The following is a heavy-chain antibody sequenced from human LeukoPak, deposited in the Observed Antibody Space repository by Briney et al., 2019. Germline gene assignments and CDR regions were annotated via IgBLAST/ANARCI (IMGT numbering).Heavy chain of an antibody. CDR3: ARGGSRLATVTTD. V-gene: IGHV4-39*01. J-gene: IGHJ4*02. D-gene: IGHD4-11*01. Sequence: PSETLSLTCTVSGGSISSSSYYWGWIRQPPGKGLEWIGSIYYSGSTYYNPSLKSRVTISVDTSKNQFSLKLSSVTAADTAVYYCARGGSRLATVTTDWGQGTLVTVSS. CDR2: IYYSGST. CDR1: GGSISSSSYY.